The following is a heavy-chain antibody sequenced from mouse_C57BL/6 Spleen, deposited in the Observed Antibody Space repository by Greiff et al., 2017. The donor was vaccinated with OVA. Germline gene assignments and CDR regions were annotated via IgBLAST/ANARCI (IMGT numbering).Heavy chain of an antibody. CDR2: ISDGGSYT. V-gene: IGHV5-4*01. J-gene: IGHJ3*01. Sequence: EVKLVESGGGLVKPGGSLKLSCAASGFTFSSYAMSWVRQTPEKRLEWVATISDGGSYTYYPDNVKGRFTISRDNAKNNLYLQMSHLKSEDTAMYYCARDTTLYYTWFAYWGQGTLVTVSA. D-gene: IGHD2-1*01. CDR3: ARDTTLYYTWFAY. CDR1: GFTFSSYA.